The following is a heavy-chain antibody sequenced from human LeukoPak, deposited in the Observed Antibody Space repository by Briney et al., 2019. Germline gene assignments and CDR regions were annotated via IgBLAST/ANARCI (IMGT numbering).Heavy chain of an antibody. CDR1: GFTFSSYS. D-gene: IGHD3/OR15-3a*01. J-gene: IGHJ3*02. V-gene: IGHV3-30*03. CDR3: ARDSLPGTGHGAFDI. CDR2: ISYDGSNK. Sequence: PGGSLRLSCAASGFTFSSYSMNWVRQAPGKGLEWVAVISYDGSNKYYADSVKGRFTISRDNSKNTLYLQMNSLRAEDTAVYYCARDSLPGTGHGAFDIWGQGTMVTVSS.